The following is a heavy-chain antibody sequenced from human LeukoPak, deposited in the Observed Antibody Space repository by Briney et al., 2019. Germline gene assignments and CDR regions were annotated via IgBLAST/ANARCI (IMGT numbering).Heavy chain of an antibody. CDR3: ATAVLEWFYFDY. CDR2: TSSSGSYT. CDR1: GFTFNDYY. D-gene: IGHD3-3*02. J-gene: IGHJ4*02. Sequence: PGGSLRLSCAASGFTFNDYYMSWIRQAPGKGLEWVSYTSSSGSYTNYADSVKGRFTISRDNSKNTLYLQNSLRAEDTAVYYCATAVLEWFYFDYWGQGTLVTVSS. V-gene: IGHV3-11*06.